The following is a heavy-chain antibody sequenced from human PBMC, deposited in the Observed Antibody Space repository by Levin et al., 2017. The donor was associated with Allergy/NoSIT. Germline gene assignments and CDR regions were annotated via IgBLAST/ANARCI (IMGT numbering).Heavy chain of an antibody. Sequence: PGGSLRLSCAASGFTFSSYGMHWVRQAPGKGLEWVAVISYDGSNKYYADSVKGRFTISRDNSKNTLYLQMNSLRAEDTAVYYCAKDYEQWVVTGWFDPWGQGTLVIVSS. D-gene: IGHD6-19*01. CDR1: GFTFSSYG. J-gene: IGHJ5*02. CDR3: AKDYEQWVVTGWFDP. CDR2: ISYDGSNK. V-gene: IGHV3-30*18.